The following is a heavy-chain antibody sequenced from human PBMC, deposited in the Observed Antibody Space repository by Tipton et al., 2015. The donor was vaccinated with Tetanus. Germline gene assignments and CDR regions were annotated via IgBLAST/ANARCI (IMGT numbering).Heavy chain of an antibody. V-gene: IGHV4-34*01. CDR2: VDDSGST. CDR1: GDSMSPYY. D-gene: IGHD6-13*01. Sequence: TLSLTCTISGDSMSPYYWGWIRQPPGKGLEWIGEVDDSGSTNYSPTLKSRVPTSLDTSKNEFSLTLRSVTAADTAVYYCARGTWLYTSTYHRHWLDPWGQGTLVTVSS. J-gene: IGHJ5*02. CDR3: ARGTWLYTSTYHRHWLDP.